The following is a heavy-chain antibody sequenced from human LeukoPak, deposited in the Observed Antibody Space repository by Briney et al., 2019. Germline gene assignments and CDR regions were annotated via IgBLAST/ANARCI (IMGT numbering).Heavy chain of an antibody. V-gene: IGHV3-23*01. D-gene: IGHD2-15*01. J-gene: IGHJ4*01. CDR3: AKDLGWPQRAFDY. CDR2: ISGSGGST. Sequence: PGGSLRLSCAASGFTFSTKPMSWVRQAPGKGLEWVSFISGSGGSTYYADIVKGRFTISRDNSKNTLYLQMNSLRAEDTALYYCAKDLGWPQRAFDYCGRGTLVTVSS. CDR1: GFTFSTKP.